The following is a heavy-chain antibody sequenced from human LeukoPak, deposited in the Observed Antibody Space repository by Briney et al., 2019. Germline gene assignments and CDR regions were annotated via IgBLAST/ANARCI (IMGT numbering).Heavy chain of an antibody. CDR1: GIAFSANW. D-gene: IGHD2-2*01. Sequence: GGSLRLSCAASGIAFSANWMHWVRQAPVKGLVWVSRISGDGSTTNYADSVKGRFTISRDNAKNTLYLQMNSLRAEDTAVYYCGSSSSTCCDYWGQGALVTVSS. J-gene: IGHJ4*02. CDR2: ISGDGSTT. V-gene: IGHV3-74*01. CDR3: GSSSSTCCDY.